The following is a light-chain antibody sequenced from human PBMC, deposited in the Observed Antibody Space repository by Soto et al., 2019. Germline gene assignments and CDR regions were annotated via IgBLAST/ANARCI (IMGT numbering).Light chain of an antibody. CDR2: GAS. J-gene: IGKJ4*01. CDR1: QNVVTN. CDR3: QHYNNWLGT. V-gene: IGKV3-15*01. Sequence: EIVVTQSPAILSLSPGERVTLSCRASQNVVTNLAWYQQRLGQAPRLLIYGASARATGVPASFSGSGSGTDFFLTISRLQSEDFAVYYCQHYNNWLGTFGGGTKVEIK.